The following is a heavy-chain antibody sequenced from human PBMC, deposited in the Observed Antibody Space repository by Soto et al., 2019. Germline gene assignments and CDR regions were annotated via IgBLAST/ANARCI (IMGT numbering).Heavy chain of an antibody. CDR1: GGSFSGYY. Sequence: PSETLSLTCAVYGGSFSGYYWGWIRQPPGKGLEWIGEINHSGSTNYNPSLKSRVTISVDTSKNQFSLKLSSVIAADTAVYYCARNGSYYDFWSGYYFGGGMDVWGQGTTVTVSS. CDR2: INHSGST. J-gene: IGHJ6*02. D-gene: IGHD3-3*01. V-gene: IGHV4-34*01. CDR3: ARNGSYYDFWSGYYFGGGMDV.